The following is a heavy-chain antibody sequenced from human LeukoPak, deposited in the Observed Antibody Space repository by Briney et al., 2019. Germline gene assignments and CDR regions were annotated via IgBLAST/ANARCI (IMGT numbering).Heavy chain of an antibody. CDR2: IYYSGST. CDR3: ARDRGYSGYDYGLDY. D-gene: IGHD5-12*01. V-gene: IGHV4-59*01. J-gene: IGHJ4*02. CDR1: GGSISSYY. Sequence: PSETLSLTCTVSGGSISSYYWSWIRQPPGKGLEWVGYIYYSGSTNYNPSLKSRVTISVDTSENQFSLKLSSVTAADTAVYYCARDRGYSGYDYGLDYWGQGTLVTVSS.